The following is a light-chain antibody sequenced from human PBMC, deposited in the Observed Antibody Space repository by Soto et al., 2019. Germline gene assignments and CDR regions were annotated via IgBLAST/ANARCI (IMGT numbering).Light chain of an antibody. V-gene: IGLV2-14*01. CDR3: SSYTSSSTQV. CDR1: SSDVGGYNY. Sequence: QSALTQPASVSGSPGQSITISCTGTSSDVGGYNYVSWYQQHPGKAPNLMIYDVSNRPSGVSNRFSGSKSGNTASLTISGLQDEDDADYYCSSYTSSSTQVFGTGTKLTVL. J-gene: IGLJ1*01. CDR2: DVS.